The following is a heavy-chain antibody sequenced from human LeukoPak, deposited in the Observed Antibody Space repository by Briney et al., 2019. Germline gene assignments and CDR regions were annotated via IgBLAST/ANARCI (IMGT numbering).Heavy chain of an antibody. J-gene: IGHJ4*02. D-gene: IGHD5-18*01. CDR1: GFTVSSNY. Sequence: SGGSLRLSCAASGFTVSSNYMSWVRQAPGKGLEWVSVIDSGGRKKYAESVKGRFTISRDNSKNTLYVQMNSLRVEDTAVYYCAKGRGGDYSYGSYYFDYWGQGTLVTVSS. CDR3: AKGRGGDYSYGSYYFDY. CDR2: IDSGGRK. V-gene: IGHV3-66*02.